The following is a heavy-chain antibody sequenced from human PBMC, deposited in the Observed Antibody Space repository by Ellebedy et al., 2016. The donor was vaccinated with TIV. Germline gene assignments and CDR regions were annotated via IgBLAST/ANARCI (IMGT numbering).Heavy chain of an antibody. Sequence: GGSLRLSCAASGFTFSSFAMHWVRQAPGKGLEWLSVISGGGDSTYHPDSVKGRFTITRDTSKNTLYLEMDRLRAEDTAVYYCAKGTSSGFNYDRVGSEYWGQGALVTVSS. CDR1: GFTFSSFA. J-gene: IGHJ4*02. D-gene: IGHD3-22*01. CDR3: AKGTSSGFNYDRVGSEY. CDR2: ISGGGDST. V-gene: IGHV3-23*01.